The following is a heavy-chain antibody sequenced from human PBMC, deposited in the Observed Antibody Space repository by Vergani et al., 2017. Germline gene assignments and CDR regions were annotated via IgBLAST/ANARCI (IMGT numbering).Heavy chain of an antibody. Sequence: EVQLVESGGGLVKPGGSLRLSCVVSGFDFSSYIMNWVRQAPGKGLEWVSFVSTGTKSQSYAESVKGRFTISRDSAKNSLYLQMDSLRAGDTAVYYCAREYSSTSGRAFDFWGQGTKVTVSS. CDR2: VSTGTKSQ. V-gene: IGHV3-21*05. CDR3: AREYSSTSGRAFDF. J-gene: IGHJ3*01. CDR1: GFDFSSYI. D-gene: IGHD2-2*01.